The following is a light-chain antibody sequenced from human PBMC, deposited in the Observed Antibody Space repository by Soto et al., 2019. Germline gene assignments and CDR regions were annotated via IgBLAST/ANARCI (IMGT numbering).Light chain of an antibody. CDR3: QQYEALPT. J-gene: IGKJ5*01. V-gene: IGKV1-33*01. Sequence: DIQMTQAPSSLSASVVDRVTITCQASQNINNYLNWYQQKPGISPNLLIYYPPNLEAGVRSRFRGSGSGTDFTFTISRLQPEDIATYCCQQYEALPTFGQGTRLEIK. CDR2: YPP. CDR1: QNINNY.